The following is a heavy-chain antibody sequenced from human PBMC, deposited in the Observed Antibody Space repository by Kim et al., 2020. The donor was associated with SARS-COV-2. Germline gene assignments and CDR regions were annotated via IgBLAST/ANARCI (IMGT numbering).Heavy chain of an antibody. D-gene: IGHD6-25*01. CDR3: ARASGGAFDI. Sequence: DTYYPGSVKGRFTISRENAKNSLYLQMNSLRAGDTAVYYCARASGGAFDIWGQGTMVTVSS. V-gene: IGHV3-13*01. CDR2: DT. J-gene: IGHJ3*02.